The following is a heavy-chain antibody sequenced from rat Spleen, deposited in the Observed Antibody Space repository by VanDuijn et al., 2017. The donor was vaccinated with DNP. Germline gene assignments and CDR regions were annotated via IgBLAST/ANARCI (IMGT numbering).Heavy chain of an antibody. V-gene: IGHV5-19*01. J-gene: IGHJ2*01. CDR1: GFTFSDYA. Sequence: EVQLVESGGGLVQPGRSLKLSCAASGFTFSDYAMAWVRQAPTKGLEWVASISASGGSTSYRDSVKGRFTISRDNAKSTLYLQMDSLRSEDTATYYCTTDFERGYWGQGVMVTVSS. CDR3: TTDFERGY. D-gene: IGHD1-11*01. CDR2: ISASGGST.